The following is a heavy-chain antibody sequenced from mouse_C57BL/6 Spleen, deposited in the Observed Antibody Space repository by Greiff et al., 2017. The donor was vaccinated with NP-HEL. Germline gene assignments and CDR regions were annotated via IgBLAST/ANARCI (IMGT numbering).Heavy chain of an antibody. CDR1: GYAFSSYW. D-gene: IGHD1-1*01. V-gene: IGHV1-80*01. Sequence: VQLQQSGAELVKPGASVKISCKASGYAFSSYWMNWVKQRPGKGLEWIGQIYPGDGDTNYNGKFKGKATLTADKSSSTAYMQLSSLTSEDSAVYFCARNHYGSSYVTWFAYWGQGTLVTVSA. J-gene: IGHJ3*01. CDR3: ARNHYGSSYVTWFAY. CDR2: IYPGDGDT.